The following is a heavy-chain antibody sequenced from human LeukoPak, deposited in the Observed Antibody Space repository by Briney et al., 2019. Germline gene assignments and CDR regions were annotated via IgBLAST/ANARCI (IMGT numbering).Heavy chain of an antibody. CDR2: SFSNDEQ. CDR1: GVSLSNARMG. D-gene: IGHD3-9*01. Sequence: SGPTLVNPTETLTLTCTVSGVSLSNARMGVSWIRQPPGKALEWLAHSFSNDEQSYSTSLKSRLTISKDTSKSQVVLTMTNMDPVDTATYYCARIRMGDILTGYFPDAFDIWGQGTMVTVSS. V-gene: IGHV2-26*01. J-gene: IGHJ3*02. CDR3: ARIRMGDILTGYFPDAFDI.